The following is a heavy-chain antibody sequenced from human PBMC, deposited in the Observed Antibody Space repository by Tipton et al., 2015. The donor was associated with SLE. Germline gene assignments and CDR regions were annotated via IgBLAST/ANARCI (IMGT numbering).Heavy chain of an antibody. CDR2: IDYSGT. D-gene: IGHD7-27*01. Sequence: TLSLTCNVSGGSMRSYYWSWIRQSPGKGLEWIGYIDYSGTKYNPSLKSRVIISVDMSKNQFSLKLSPVTAADTAVYYCARDSPTGEWDYWGQGILVTVSS. CDR1: GGSMRSYY. J-gene: IGHJ4*02. V-gene: IGHV4-59*01. CDR3: ARDSPTGEWDY.